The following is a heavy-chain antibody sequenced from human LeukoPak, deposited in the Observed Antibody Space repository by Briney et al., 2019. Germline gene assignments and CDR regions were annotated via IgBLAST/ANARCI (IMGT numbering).Heavy chain of an antibody. CDR2: IYTSGGT. CDR3: ARQEGLRYFAGSPLDY. CDR1: GGSISSGSYY. J-gene: IGHJ4*02. D-gene: IGHD3-9*01. V-gene: IGHV4-61*02. Sequence: PSETLSLTCTVSGGSISSGSYYWSWIRQPAGKGLEWIGRIYTSGGTNYNPSLKSRVTISVDTSKNQFSLKLSSVTAADTAVYYCARQEGLRYFAGSPLDYWGQGTLVTVSS.